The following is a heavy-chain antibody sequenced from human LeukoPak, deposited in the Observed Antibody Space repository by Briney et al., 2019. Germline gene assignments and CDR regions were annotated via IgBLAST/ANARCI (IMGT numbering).Heavy chain of an antibody. Sequence: SETLSLTCTVSGGSISSYYWSWIRQPPGKGLEWIGYIYYSGSTNYNPSLKSRVTISVDTSKNQFSLKLSSVTAADTAVYYCARGSTGYYYYMDVWGKGTTVTISS. J-gene: IGHJ6*03. V-gene: IGHV4-59*01. CDR3: ARGSTGYYYYMDV. CDR1: GGSISSYY. CDR2: IYYSGST. D-gene: IGHD1-1*01.